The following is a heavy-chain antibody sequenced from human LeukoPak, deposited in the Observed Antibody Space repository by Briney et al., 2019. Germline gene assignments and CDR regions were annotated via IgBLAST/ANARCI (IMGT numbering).Heavy chain of an antibody. D-gene: IGHD4-11*01. CDR1: RFTFSSYW. Sequence: PGGSLRLSCAASRFTFSSYWMHWVRHAPGKGLVWVSRINSDGSSTSYADSVKGRFTISRDNAKNTLYLQMNSLRVEDTAVYYCARGGRLLDYWGQGTLVTVSS. CDR3: ARGGRLLDY. J-gene: IGHJ4*02. V-gene: IGHV3-74*01. CDR2: INSDGSST.